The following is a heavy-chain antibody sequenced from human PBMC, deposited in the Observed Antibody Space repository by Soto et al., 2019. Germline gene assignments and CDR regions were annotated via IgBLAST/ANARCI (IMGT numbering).Heavy chain of an antibody. V-gene: IGHV4-34*01. CDR3: ARGSSGSYYDY. J-gene: IGHJ4*02. CDR1: GGSFSGYY. D-gene: IGHD1-26*01. CDR2: INHSGST. Sequence: QVQLQQWGAGLLKPSETLSLTCAVYGGSFSGYYWSWIRQPPGKGLEWIGEINHSGSTNYNPSLKRRVTISVDTSKNQFSLKLSSVTAADTAVYYRARGSSGSYYDYWGQGTLVTVSS.